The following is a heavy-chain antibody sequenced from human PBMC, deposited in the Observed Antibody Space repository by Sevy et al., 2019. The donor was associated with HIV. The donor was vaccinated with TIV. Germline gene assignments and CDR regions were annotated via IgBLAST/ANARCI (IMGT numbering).Heavy chain of an antibody. CDR1: GFTFSNYN. CDR3: ARGSLSSNYFDY. D-gene: IGHD1-1*01. CDR2: IISGGNTI. Sequence: GGSLRLSCAASGFTFSNYNMNWVRQAPGKGLEWVALIISGGNTIYYADSVKGRFTISRDYAKDSLYLQMNSLRAEDRAVYYCARGSLSSNYFDYGGEGNLVIVS. V-gene: IGHV3-48*01. J-gene: IGHJ4*02.